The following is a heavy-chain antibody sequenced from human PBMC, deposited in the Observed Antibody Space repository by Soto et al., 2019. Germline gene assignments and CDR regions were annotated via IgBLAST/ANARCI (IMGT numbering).Heavy chain of an antibody. Sequence: ASVKVSCKASEYTFTTYAMHWVRQAPGQRLEWMGWINTGNGNTKYSQKFQGRVTITRDTSASTAYMELISLISEDTAVYYCARNAVGTYHFXYWGQGTLVTVSS. CDR2: INTGNGNT. J-gene: IGHJ4*02. CDR3: ARNAVGTYHFXY. D-gene: IGHD1-26*01. V-gene: IGHV1-3*04. CDR1: EYTFTTYA.